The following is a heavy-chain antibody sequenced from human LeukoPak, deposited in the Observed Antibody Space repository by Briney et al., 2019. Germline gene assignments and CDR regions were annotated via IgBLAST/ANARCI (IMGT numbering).Heavy chain of an antibody. CDR1: GFTFSSYS. V-gene: IGHV3-21*01. CDR3: ARSIAAAGTD. Sequence: GGSLRLSCAASGFTFSSYSMNWVRQAPGKGLEWVSSISSSSSYIYYADFVKGRFTISRDNAKNTLYLQMNSLRAEDTAVYYCARSIAAAGTDWGQGTLVTVSS. J-gene: IGHJ4*02. CDR2: ISSSSSYI. D-gene: IGHD6-13*01.